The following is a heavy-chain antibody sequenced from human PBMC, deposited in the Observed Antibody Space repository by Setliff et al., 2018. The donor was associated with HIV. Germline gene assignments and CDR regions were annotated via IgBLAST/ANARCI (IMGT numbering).Heavy chain of an antibody. Sequence: SETLSLTCNVSGVSISSYYWSWIRQPPGKGLEYIGYIYSNGGTNYNPSLKSRVTISVDTSKNQFSLRLSSVTAADTAVYYCAREDRSGCLDSWGQGALVTVSS. CDR1: GVSISSYY. J-gene: IGHJ4*02. D-gene: IGHD6-25*01. CDR2: IYSNGGT. V-gene: IGHV4-4*08. CDR3: AREDRSGCLDS.